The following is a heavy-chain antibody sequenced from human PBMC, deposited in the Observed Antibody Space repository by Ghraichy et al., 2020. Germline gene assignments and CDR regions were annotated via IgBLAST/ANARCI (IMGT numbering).Heavy chain of an antibody. D-gene: IGHD2-8*01. CDR3: ARDGGVIFGTNGVCYGCSFDY. J-gene: IGHJ4*02. V-gene: IGHV3-48*03. CDR1: GFTFSSYE. Sequence: GGSLRLSCAASGFTFSSYEMNWVRQAPGKGLEWVSYISSSGSTIYYADSVKGRFTISRDNAKNSLYLQMNSLRAEDTAVYYCARDGGVIFGTNGVCYGCSFDYWGQGTLVTVSS. CDR2: ISSSGSTI.